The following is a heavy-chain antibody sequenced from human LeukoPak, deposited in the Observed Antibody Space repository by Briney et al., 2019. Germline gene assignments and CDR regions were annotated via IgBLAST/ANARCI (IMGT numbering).Heavy chain of an antibody. V-gene: IGHV3-23*01. CDR2: ISGSGGST. D-gene: IGHD3-3*01. CDR3: AKEPRITIFGVDDAFDI. J-gene: IGHJ3*02. CDR1: GFTFSSYA. Sequence: GGSLRLSCAASGFTFSSYAMSWVRQAPGKGLEWVSAISGSGGSTYYADSVKGRFTISRDNSKNTLYLQMNSLRVEDTAVYYCAKEPRITIFGVDDAFDIWGQGTMVTVSS.